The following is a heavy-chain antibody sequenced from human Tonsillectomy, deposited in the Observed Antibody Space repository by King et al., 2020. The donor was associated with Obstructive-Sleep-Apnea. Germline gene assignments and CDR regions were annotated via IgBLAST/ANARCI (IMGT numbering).Heavy chain of an antibody. D-gene: IGHD6-13*01. J-gene: IGHJ5*02. V-gene: IGHV4-34*01. CDR3: ARGSGAASVNWFDP. CDR2: INHSGST. CDR1: GGSFSDYY. Sequence: VQLQQWGAGLLKPSETLSLTCGVYGGSFSDYYWSWIRQPPGKGLEWIGEINHSGSTNYNPSLKSRVTISVDTSKSKFSLNLRSVTAADTAVYYCARGSGAASVNWFDPWGQGALVTVSS.